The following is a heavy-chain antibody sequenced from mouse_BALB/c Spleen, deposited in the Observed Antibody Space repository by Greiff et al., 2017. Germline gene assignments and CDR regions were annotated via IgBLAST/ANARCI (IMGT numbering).Heavy chain of an antibody. CDR3: TGSSSFAY. D-gene: IGHD1-1*01. CDR1: GFTFSSYT. J-gene: IGHJ3*01. V-gene: IGHV5-6-4*01. Sequence: EVKLVESGGGLVKPGGSLKLSCAASGFTFSSYTMSWVRQTPEKRLEWVATISSGGSYTYYPDSVKGRFTISRDNAKNTLYLQMSSLKSEDTAMYYCTGSSSFAYWGQGTLVTVSA. CDR2: ISSGGSYT.